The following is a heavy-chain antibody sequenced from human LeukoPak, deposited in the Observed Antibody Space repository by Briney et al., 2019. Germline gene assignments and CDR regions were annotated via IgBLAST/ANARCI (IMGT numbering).Heavy chain of an antibody. J-gene: IGHJ4*02. V-gene: IGHV3-23*01. CDR3: AKDQPYYDILTGYYYLDY. CDR1: GFTFSSYA. D-gene: IGHD3-9*01. Sequence: GGSLRLSCAASGFTFSSYAMSWVRQAPGKGLEWVSAISGSGGSTYYADSVKGRFTISRDNSKNTLYLQMNSLRAEDTAVYYCAKDQPYYDILTGYYYLDYWGQGTLVTVSS. CDR2: ISGSGGST.